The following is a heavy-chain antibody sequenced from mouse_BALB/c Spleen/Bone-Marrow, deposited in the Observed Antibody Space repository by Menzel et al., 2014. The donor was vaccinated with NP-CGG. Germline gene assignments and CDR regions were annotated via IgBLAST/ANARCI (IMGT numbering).Heavy chain of an antibody. CDR1: GFDFSRYW. J-gene: IGHJ3*01. V-gene: IGHV4-1*02. D-gene: IGHD1-1*01. CDR2: INPDSSTI. Sequence: DVKLQESGGGLVQPGGSLKLSCAASGFDFSRYWLSWFRQAPGKGQEGIEEINPDSSTINYTPSLKDKFIISRDNAKNTLYLQMSKVRSEDTALYYCARRGLLRSQGFAYWGQGTLVTVSA. CDR3: ARRGLLRSQGFAY.